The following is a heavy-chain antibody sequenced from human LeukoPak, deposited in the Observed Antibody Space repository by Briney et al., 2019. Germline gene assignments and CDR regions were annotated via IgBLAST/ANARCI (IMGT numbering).Heavy chain of an antibody. D-gene: IGHD6-25*01. CDR2: IYYSGTT. J-gene: IGHJ5*02. CDR3: ARGGASSEWFDP. V-gene: IGHV4-59*01. Sequence: KASETLSLTCTVSGGSISRYYWSWIRQPPGKGLEWIGYIYYSGTTNFNPSLKSRVTMSVDTSKNQFSLKVTSVTAADTAVCYCARGGASSEWFDPWGQGTLVTVSS. CDR1: GGSISRYY.